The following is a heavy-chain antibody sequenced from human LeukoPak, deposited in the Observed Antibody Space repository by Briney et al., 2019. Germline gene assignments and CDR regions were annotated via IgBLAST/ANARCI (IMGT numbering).Heavy chain of an antibody. D-gene: IGHD5-24*01. V-gene: IGHV3-23*01. CDR1: GFNFWNTG. CDR2: IGGGGSDT. CDR3: TKDVFRWAFDI. J-gene: IGHJ3*02. Sequence: GGSLRLSCAVAGFNFWNTGMSWVRQAPGKGLEWVSAIGGGGSDTKYTDSVKGRFTILRDISKNTLYLQMNSLRAEDTAVYFCTKDVFRWAFDIWGQGTMVTVSA.